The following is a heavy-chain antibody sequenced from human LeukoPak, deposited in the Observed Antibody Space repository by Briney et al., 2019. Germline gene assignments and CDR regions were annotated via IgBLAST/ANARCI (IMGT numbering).Heavy chain of an antibody. Sequence: ASVKVSCKASGYTFTSYDINWVRQATGQGLEWMGWMNPNSGNTGYAQKFQGRVTMTRNTSISTAYMELSSLRSEDTAVYYCASAGAWSGSSDYWGQGTLVTVSS. D-gene: IGHD3-3*01. V-gene: IGHV1-8*01. CDR3: ASAGAWSGSSDY. J-gene: IGHJ4*02. CDR2: MNPNSGNT. CDR1: GYTFTSYD.